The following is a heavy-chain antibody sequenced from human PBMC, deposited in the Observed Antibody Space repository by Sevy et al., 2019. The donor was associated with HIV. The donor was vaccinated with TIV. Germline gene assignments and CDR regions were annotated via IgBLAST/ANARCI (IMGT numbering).Heavy chain of an antibody. Sequence: GGSLRLSCAASGFSFSSYGMHWVRQAPGKGLEWMSYIQYDGSNKDYTDSVKGRFTIPRDNSKNTLYLQMNGLRVEDTAVFYCVKEGGGGGGDHWGQGTLVTVSS. D-gene: IGHD3-16*01. V-gene: IGHV3-30*02. CDR1: GFSFSSYG. CDR2: IQYDGSNK. J-gene: IGHJ4*02. CDR3: VKEGGGGGGDH.